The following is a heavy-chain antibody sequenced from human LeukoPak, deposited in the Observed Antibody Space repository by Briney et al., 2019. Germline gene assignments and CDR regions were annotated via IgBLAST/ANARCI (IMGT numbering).Heavy chain of an antibody. CDR2: MNPNSGNT. J-gene: IGHJ6*03. V-gene: IGHV1-8*01. CDR1: GYTFTSYA. CDR3: ARSRSSSWYGYMDV. Sequence: ASVKVSCKASGYTFTSYAIYWVRQATGQGLEWMGWMNPNSGNTGYAQKFQGRVTMTRSTSISTAYMELSSLRSEDTAVYYCARSRSSSWYGYMDVWGKGTTVTVSS. D-gene: IGHD6-13*01.